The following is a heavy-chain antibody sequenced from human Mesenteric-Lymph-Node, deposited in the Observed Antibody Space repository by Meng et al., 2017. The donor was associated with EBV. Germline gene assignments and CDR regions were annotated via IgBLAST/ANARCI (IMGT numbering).Heavy chain of an antibody. CDR3: AREAVGATVDH. J-gene: IGHJ4*02. D-gene: IGHD1-26*01. CDR2: IDYSGST. V-gene: IGHV4-61*01. CDR1: GASVSSRSYY. Sequence: QDPGPGRVIPSEPLSLTCSVSGASVSSRSYYWVWIRQPPGKGLEWIGYIDYSGSTTYKPSLTSRVTMSLDTSKNQFSLRLSSVTAADTAVYYCAREAVGATVDHWGQGTLVTVSS.